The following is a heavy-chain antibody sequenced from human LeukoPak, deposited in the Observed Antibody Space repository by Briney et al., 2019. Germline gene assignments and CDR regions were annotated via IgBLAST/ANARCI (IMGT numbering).Heavy chain of an antibody. Sequence: SETLSLTCTVSGGSISSYYWSWIRQPPGKGLEWIGYIYYSGSANYSPSLKSRVTISVDRSKNQFSLKLSSVTAADTAVYYCARAIVGATSYYYYYYMDVWGKGTTVTVSS. CDR2: IYYSGSA. V-gene: IGHV4-59*01. CDR3: ARAIVGATSYYYYYYMDV. D-gene: IGHD1-26*01. CDR1: GGSISSYY. J-gene: IGHJ6*03.